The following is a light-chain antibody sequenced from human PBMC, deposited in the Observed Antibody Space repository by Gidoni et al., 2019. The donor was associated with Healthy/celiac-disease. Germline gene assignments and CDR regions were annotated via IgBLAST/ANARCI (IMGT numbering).Light chain of an antibody. V-gene: IGKV3-15*01. CDR2: GAS. J-gene: IGKJ2*01. CDR1: QSVSSN. Sequence: EIVMTQTPATLSVSPGERATLSCRASQSVSSNLAWYQQKPGQAPRLLIYGASTRATGIPARFGGSGSGTEFTLTISSLQSEDFAVYCCQQYNNWPIYTFGQGTKLEIK. CDR3: QQYNNWPIYT.